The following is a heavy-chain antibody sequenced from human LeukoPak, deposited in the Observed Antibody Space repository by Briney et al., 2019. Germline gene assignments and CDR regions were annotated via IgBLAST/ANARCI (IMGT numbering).Heavy chain of an antibody. CDR2: IYSGGYT. J-gene: IGHJ4*02. V-gene: IGHV3-66*01. D-gene: IGHD1-26*01. Sequence: GGSLRLSCAASGLNVTTNYMTWVRQAPGKGLKWVSIIYSGGYTDYADSVKGRFTISRDNSKNTLDLQMNSLRAEDTAVYYCARRLEYSGSKGVFDYWGQGTLVTVSS. CDR1: GLNVTTNY. CDR3: ARRLEYSGSKGVFDY.